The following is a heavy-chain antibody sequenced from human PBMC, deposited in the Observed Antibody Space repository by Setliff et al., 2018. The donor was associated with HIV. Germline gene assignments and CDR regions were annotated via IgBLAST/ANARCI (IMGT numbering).Heavy chain of an antibody. CDR1: GGTFSSYG. D-gene: IGHD2-2*01. CDR2: IIPIFHTA. CDR3: ARGPPIVVVPAALLTFDY. V-gene: IGHV1-69*13. J-gene: IGHJ4*02. Sequence: WASVKVSCKASGGTFSSYGFSWVRQAPGQGLEWMGGIIPIFHTAYYAQKFQGRVTITADESTTTFYMEMSSLTSEDTAVYYCARGPPIVVVPAALLTFDYWGQGTLVTVSS.